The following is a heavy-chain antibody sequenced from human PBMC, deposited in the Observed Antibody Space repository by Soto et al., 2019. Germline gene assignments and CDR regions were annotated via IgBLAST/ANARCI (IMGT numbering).Heavy chain of an antibody. CDR3: ARLDGSGGLHFDY. Sequence: SETLSLTCTVSGGSISGYYGSWIRQPPGKGLEWIGYIYYSGSTNYNPSLKSRVTISVDTSKNQFSLKLSSVTAADTAVYYCARLDGSGGLHFDYWGQGTLVTVSS. V-gene: IGHV4-59*08. D-gene: IGHD3-10*01. J-gene: IGHJ4*02. CDR2: IYYSGST. CDR1: GGSISGYY.